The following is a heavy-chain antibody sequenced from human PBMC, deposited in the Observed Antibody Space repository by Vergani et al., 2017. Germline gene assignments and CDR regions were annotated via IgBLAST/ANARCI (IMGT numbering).Heavy chain of an antibody. CDR2: ISGSGGST. CDR1: GFTFSSYA. CDR3: AREGDSSGWYPNYSHFDD. Sequence: EVQLLESGGGLVQPGGSLRLSCAASGFTFSSYAMSWVRQAPGKGLEWVSAISGSGGSTYYADSVKGRFTISRDNSKNTLYLQMNSLRAEDTAVYYCAREGDSSGWYPNYSHFDDWGQGTLVTVSS. J-gene: IGHJ4*02. V-gene: IGHV3-23*01. D-gene: IGHD6-19*01.